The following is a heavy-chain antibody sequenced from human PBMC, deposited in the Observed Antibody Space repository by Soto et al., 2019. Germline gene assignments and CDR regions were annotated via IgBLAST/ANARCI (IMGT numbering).Heavy chain of an antibody. J-gene: IGHJ4*02. Sequence: QVQLQESGPGLVKPSQTLSLTCTVSGGSISSGGYYWSWIRQHPGKGLEWIGYIYYSGSTYYNPSLKSRVTISVATSKNQFSLKLSSVTAADTAVYYCAREVLRYLDYFDYWGQGTLVTVSS. CDR1: GGSISSGGYY. D-gene: IGHD3-9*01. CDR3: AREVLRYLDYFDY. V-gene: IGHV4-31*03. CDR2: IYYSGST.